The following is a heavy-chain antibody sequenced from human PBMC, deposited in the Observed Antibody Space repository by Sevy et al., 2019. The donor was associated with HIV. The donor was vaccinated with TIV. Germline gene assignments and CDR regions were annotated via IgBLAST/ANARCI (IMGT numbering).Heavy chain of an antibody. CDR2: ISYDGTNK. Sequence: GGSLRLSCTASGFTFSSYAMHWVRQAPGKGLEWVAFISYDGTNKDYADSVKGRFTISRDNLKNTLSLQMSSLRAEDTAVYYCARGWRRVIHDTFDIWGQGTMVTVSS. CDR1: GFTFSSYA. J-gene: IGHJ3*02. CDR3: ARGWRRVIHDTFDI. D-gene: IGHD3-22*01. V-gene: IGHV3-30-3*01.